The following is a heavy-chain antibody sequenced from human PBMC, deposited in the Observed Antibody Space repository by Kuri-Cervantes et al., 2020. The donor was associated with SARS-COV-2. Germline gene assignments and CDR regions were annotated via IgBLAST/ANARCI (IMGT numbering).Heavy chain of an antibody. D-gene: IGHD2-2*01. CDR1: GFTFPNSS. Sequence: SVKVSCKASGFTFPNSSVQWVRQARGQRLEWIGWIVVGSGHTNYAQKLQGRVTMTTDTSTSTAYMELRSLTSDDTAVYFCARASVVVVPGSMNYYYYGMDVWGQGTTVTVSS. V-gene: IGHV1-58*01. J-gene: IGHJ6*02. CDR3: ARASVVVVPGSMNYYYYGMDV. CDR2: IVVGSGHT.